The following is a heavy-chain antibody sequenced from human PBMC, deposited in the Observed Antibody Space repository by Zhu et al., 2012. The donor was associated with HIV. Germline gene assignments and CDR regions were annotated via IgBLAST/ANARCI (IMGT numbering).Heavy chain of an antibody. D-gene: IGHD1/OR15-1a*01. V-gene: IGHV3-43D*03. CDR1: GFNFAKYP. CDR3: AKGAETNYHYYYHMDV. J-gene: IGHJ6*03. Sequence: EVQLVESGGNVIQPGGSVRLSCVASGFNFAKYPMHWVRQAPGKGLEWISLINWSGEATYYTGSVQGRFTISRDNNKNSLYLQMNSLRPEDTASYYCAKGAETNYHYYYHMDVWGKGTTVSVSS. CDR2: INWSGEAT.